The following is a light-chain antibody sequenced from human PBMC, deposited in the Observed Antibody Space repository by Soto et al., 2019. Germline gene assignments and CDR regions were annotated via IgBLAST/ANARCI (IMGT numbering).Light chain of an antibody. Sequence: EIVLTQSPATLSLSPGERATLSCRASQSVSSYLAWYQQKPGQAPRLLINDASSRATGIPARFSGSGSGTDFTLTISSLEPEDFAVYYCQQRTNWPSSTFGQGTRLEIK. V-gene: IGKV3-11*01. J-gene: IGKJ5*01. CDR2: DAS. CDR3: QQRTNWPSST. CDR1: QSVSSY.